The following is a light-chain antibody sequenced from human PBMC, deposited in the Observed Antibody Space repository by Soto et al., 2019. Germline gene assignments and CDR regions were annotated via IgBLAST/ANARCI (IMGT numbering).Light chain of an antibody. Sequence: QSALTQPPSASGSPGQSVAISCTGSSSDVGGYSYVSWYQQHPGKAPKLMIYEVNKRPLGVPDRFSGSKSGNTASLTVSGLQAEDEADYYCSSYARNRDILFGGGTQLTVL. J-gene: IGLJ3*02. CDR2: EVN. CDR1: SSDVGGYSY. CDR3: SSYARNRDIL. V-gene: IGLV2-8*01.